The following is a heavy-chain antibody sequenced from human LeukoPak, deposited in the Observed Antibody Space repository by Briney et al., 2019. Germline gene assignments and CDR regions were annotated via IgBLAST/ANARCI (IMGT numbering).Heavy chain of an antibody. J-gene: IGHJ4*02. D-gene: IGHD6-13*01. CDR1: GFTFDDYA. V-gene: IGHV3-9*01. Sequence: GGSLRLSCAASGFTFDDYAMHWVRQAPGKGLEWVSGISWNSGSIGYADSVKGRFTISRDNAKNSLYLQINSLRAEDTALYYCAKGVSSSWYYFDYWGQGTLVTVSS. CDR3: AKGVSSSWYYFDY. CDR2: ISWNSGSI.